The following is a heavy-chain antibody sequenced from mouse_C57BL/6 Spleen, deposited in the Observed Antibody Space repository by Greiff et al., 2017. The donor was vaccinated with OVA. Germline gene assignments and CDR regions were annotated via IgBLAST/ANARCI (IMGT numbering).Heavy chain of an antibody. V-gene: IGHV1-59*01. CDR2: IDPSDSYT. Sequence: VQLQQPGAELVRPGTSVKLSCTASGYTFTSYWMHWVKQRPGQGLEWIGVIDPSDSYTNYNQKFKGKATLTVDTSSSTAYMQLSSLTSEDSAVYYCARDDGNTWFAYWGQGTLVTVSA. J-gene: IGHJ3*01. D-gene: IGHD2-1*01. CDR3: ARDDGNTWFAY. CDR1: GYTFTSYW.